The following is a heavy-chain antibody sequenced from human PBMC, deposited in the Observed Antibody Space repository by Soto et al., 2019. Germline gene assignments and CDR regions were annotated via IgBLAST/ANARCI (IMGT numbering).Heavy chain of an antibody. D-gene: IGHD5-12*01. CDR3: VHRQYNGYDWGYFDY. Sequence: QITVKESGPTLVKPTQTLTLTCTVSGFSLSTSGVAVAWIRQPPGKALEWLALLYWDDDERYSPPLRSRLTITKDNSKNQVVLTMTNMDPVDTGTYYCVHRQYNGYDWGYFDYWGQASLVAVSS. V-gene: IGHV2-5*02. J-gene: IGHJ4*02. CDR2: LYWDDDE. CDR1: GFSLSTSGVA.